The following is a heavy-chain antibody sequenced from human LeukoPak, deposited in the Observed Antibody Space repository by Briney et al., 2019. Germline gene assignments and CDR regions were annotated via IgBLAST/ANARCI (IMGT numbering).Heavy chain of an antibody. CDR1: GGTFTSYA. J-gene: IGHJ5*02. CDR2: IIPIFGTA. CDR3: ANGRSPGYGDNFWFDP. V-gene: IGHV1-69*05. Sequence: GSSVKVSCKASGGTFTSYAISWVRQAPGQGLEWMGGIIPIFGTANNAQKLQGRVTITTDESTSTAYMERSSLRSEDTAVYYCANGRSPGYGDNFWFDPWGQGTLVTVSS. D-gene: IGHD4-17*01.